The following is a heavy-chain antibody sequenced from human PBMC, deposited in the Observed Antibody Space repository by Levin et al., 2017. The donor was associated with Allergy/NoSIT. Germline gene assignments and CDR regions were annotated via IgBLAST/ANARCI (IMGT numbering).Heavy chain of an antibody. CDR2: ISGSGGSI. J-gene: IGHJ4*02. Sequence: GGSLRLSCAASEFTFSDYYMNWIRQAPGKGLEWVAYISGSGGSIHYADSVKGRFTISRDNAKNSLYLQMNTVRADDTAVYYCARDPSSNFDFWGQGTLVTVSS. CDR3: ARDPSSNFDF. V-gene: IGHV3-11*01. CDR1: EFTFSDYY.